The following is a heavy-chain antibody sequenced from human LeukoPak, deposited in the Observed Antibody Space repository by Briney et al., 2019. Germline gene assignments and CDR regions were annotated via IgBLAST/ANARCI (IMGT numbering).Heavy chain of an antibody. J-gene: IGHJ4*02. CDR2: IIPIFGTA. CDR3: ARREGGYHPFDY. CDR1: GGTFSSYA. V-gene: IGHV1-69*13. D-gene: IGHD5-18*01. Sequence: SVKVSCKASGGTFSSYAISWVRQAPGQGLEWMGGIIPIFGTANYAQKFQGRVTITADESTSTAYMELSSLRSEDTAVYYCARREGGYHPFDYWAQGTLVTVSS.